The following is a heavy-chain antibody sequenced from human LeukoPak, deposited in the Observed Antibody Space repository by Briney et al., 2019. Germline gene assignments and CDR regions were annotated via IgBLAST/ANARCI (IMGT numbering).Heavy chain of an antibody. Sequence: PGETLSLTYSVAGVPTRSKYGSWMRQPPGKGLEGIGYMYHSESTNYNPSLKSRVTISVDKSKTQFSLKLSSVTVADTAVYYCARFSLVATITAYCGGDCSYHFDYWGQGTLVTVSS. J-gene: IGHJ4*02. V-gene: IGHV4-59*12. CDR3: ARFSLVATITAYCGGDCSYHFDY. CDR2: MYHSEST. D-gene: IGHD2-21*02. CDR1: GVPTRSKY.